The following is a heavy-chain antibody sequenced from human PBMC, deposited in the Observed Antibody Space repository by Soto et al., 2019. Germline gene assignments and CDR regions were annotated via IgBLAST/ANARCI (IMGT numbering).Heavy chain of an antibody. Sequence: PGGSLRLSCAASGFTFSTYALSWVRQAPGKGLEWVSAISAGGGSTYYADSVKGRFTISRDNSISTLYLQMNSLRTDDTAVYYCAHPRGYGVFDAYDIWGQGAVVTVSS. CDR1: GFTFSTYA. CDR2: ISAGGGST. CDR3: AHPRGYGVFDAYDI. D-gene: IGHD4-17*01. V-gene: IGHV3-23*01. J-gene: IGHJ3*02.